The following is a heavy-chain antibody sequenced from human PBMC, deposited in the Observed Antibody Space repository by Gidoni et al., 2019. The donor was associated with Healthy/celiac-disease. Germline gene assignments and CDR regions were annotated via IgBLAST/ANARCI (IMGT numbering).Heavy chain of an antibody. J-gene: IGHJ4*02. V-gene: IGHV3-23*01. D-gene: IGHD3-10*01. CDR3: AKAALWFGESNEYFDY. CDR1: GFTFSSYD. Sequence: RLSCAASGFTFSSYDMSWVRQARGKGLEWVSAISGSGGSTYYADSVKGRFTISRDNSKNTLYLQMNSLRAEDTAVYYCAKAALWFGESNEYFDYWGQGTLVTVSS. CDR2: ISGSGGST.